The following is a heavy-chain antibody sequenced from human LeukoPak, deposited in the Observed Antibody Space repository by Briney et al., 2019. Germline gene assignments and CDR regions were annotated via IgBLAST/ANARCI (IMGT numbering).Heavy chain of an antibody. D-gene: IGHD1-26*01. V-gene: IGHV3-23*01. CDR2: ISGSGGST. Sequence: GGSLRLSCTASGFTFDNYAMHWVRQAPGKGLEWVSAISGSGGSTYYADSVKGRFTISRDNSKNTLYLQMNSLRAEDAAVYYCARDRVGATLVGRRENYYYMDVWGKGTTVTVSS. CDR1: GFTFDNYA. CDR3: ARDRVGATLVGRRENYYYMDV. J-gene: IGHJ6*03.